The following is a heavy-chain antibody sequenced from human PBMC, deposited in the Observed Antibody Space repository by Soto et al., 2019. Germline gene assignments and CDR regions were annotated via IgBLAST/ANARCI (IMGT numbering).Heavy chain of an antibody. Sequence: GGSLRLSCSASGFTFSSYDMHWVRQGPGRGLEWVSAIGTAGDTNYAGSVKGRFTISRENAKNSSYLQMNSLRAGDTAIYFCARAIGPTLFDYWGQGTLVTVSS. J-gene: IGHJ4*02. D-gene: IGHD3-22*01. V-gene: IGHV3-13*04. CDR3: ARAIGPTLFDY. CDR1: GFTFSSYD. CDR2: IGTAGDT.